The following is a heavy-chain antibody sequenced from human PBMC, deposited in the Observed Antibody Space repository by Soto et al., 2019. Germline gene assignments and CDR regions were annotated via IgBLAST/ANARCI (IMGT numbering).Heavy chain of an antibody. D-gene: IGHD3-16*02. CDR2: IWDGGSNK. CDR3: AKARCYTTDCYVPDS. Sequence: HPGGSLRLSCAASGFTFSSYGMHWVRQAPGKGLEWVAVIWDGGSNKYYADSVKGRFTISRDNSKNTLYLQMNSLRAEDTAMYYCAKARCYTTDCYVPDSWGQGTLVTVSS. CDR1: GFTFSSYG. V-gene: IGHV3-33*06. J-gene: IGHJ5*01.